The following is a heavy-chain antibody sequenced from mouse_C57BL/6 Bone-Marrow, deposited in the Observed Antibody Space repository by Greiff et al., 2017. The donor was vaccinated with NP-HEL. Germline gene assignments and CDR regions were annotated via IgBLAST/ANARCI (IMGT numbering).Heavy chain of an antibody. CDR1: GYTFTNYW. J-gene: IGHJ1*03. CDR3: ARYYYGSDWYFDV. Sequence: VQLQQSGAELVRPGTSVKMSCKASGYTFTNYWIGWAKQRPGHGLEWIGDIYPGGGYTNYNEKFKGKATLTADKSSSTAYMQFSSLTSEDSAIYYCARYYYGSDWYFDVWGTGTTVTVSS. V-gene: IGHV1-63*01. CDR2: IYPGGGYT. D-gene: IGHD1-1*01.